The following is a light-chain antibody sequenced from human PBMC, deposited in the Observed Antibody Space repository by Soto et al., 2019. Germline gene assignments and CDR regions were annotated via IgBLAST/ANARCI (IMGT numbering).Light chain of an antibody. CDR3: SSYTSSSTYV. Sequence: QSALTQPASVSGSPVQSITISCTGTSSDVGGYNYVAWYQQHPGKAPKLMIYEVSNRPSGVSNRFSGSKSGNTASLIISGLQAEDEADYYCSSYTSSSTYVFGTGTRSPS. CDR1: SSDVGGYNY. V-gene: IGLV2-14*01. CDR2: EVS. J-gene: IGLJ1*01.